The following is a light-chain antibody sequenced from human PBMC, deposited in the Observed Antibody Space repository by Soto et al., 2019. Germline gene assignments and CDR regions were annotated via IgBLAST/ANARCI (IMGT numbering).Light chain of an antibody. CDR2: GAS. V-gene: IGKV3-15*01. CDR1: QSVYGS. J-gene: IGKJ4*01. CDR3: QQYKYWPLT. Sequence: EVVMTQSPVTLSVSPGERATLSCRASQSVYGSFAWYQQKPGQAPRLLIHGASNRATDIPARFSGSGSGTEFSLTINGLQSDDFAVYYCQQYKYWPLTFGGGTKVEIK.